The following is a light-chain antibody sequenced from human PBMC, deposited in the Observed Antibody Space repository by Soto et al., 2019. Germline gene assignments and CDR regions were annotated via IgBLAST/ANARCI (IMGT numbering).Light chain of an antibody. Sequence: DIQMTQSPSSLSASVGDRVTITCRASQSISSYLNWYQPKPGKAPKLLIYAASSLQSGVPSRFRGSRSRTDFTLTISSLQPEDFATYYCQQSYSTPLYTFGQGTKLEIK. CDR1: QSISSY. V-gene: IGKV1-39*01. CDR2: AAS. CDR3: QQSYSTPLYT. J-gene: IGKJ2*01.